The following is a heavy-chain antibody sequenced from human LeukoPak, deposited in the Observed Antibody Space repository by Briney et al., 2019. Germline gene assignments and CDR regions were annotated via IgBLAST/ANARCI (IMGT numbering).Heavy chain of an antibody. CDR1: GYTFTSYD. V-gene: IGHV1-8*01. CDR3: ARKLGYCSSTSCYYWFDP. J-gene: IGHJ5*02. Sequence: GASVKVSCKASGYTFTSYDINWVRQATGQGLEWMGWMNPNSGNTGYAQKFQGRVTMTRNTSISTAYMELSSLRSEDTAVYYCARKLGYCSSTSCYYWFDPWGQGTLVTVSS. CDR2: MNPNSGNT. D-gene: IGHD2-2*01.